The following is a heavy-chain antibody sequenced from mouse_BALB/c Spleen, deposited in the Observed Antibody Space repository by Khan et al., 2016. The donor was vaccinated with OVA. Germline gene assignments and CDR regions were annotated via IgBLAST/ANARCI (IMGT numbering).Heavy chain of an antibody. Sequence: QVQLQQPGAELVKPGASVKLSCKASGYTFTSYWMHWVKQRPGQGLDWIGYINPSDGRTHYNENFKNKDTLTVDKSSNTAYMQLSSLTSEDSAVYYCARGGYGSLAYWGQGTLVTVSA. V-gene: IGHV1S81*02. J-gene: IGHJ3*01. CDR1: GYTFTSYW. CDR3: ARGGYGSLAY. CDR2: INPSDGRT. D-gene: IGHD2-2*01.